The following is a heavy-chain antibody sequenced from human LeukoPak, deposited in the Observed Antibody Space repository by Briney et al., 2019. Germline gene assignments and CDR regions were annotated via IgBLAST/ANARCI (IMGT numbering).Heavy chain of an antibody. CDR2: IYYSGST. CDR1: GGSISSSSYY. CDR3: ARDPSGSSTLYYYYMDV. D-gene: IGHD1-26*01. Sequence: PSETLSLTCTVFGGSISSSSYYWGWIRQPPGKGLEWIGSIYYSGSTYYNPSLKSRVTISVDTSKNQFSLKLSSVTAADTAVYYCARDPSGSSTLYYYYMDVWGKGTTVTVSS. V-gene: IGHV4-39*07. J-gene: IGHJ6*03.